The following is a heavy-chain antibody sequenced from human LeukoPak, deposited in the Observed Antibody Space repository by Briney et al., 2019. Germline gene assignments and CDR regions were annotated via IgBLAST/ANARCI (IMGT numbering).Heavy chain of an antibody. CDR3: ASLYGDYVFDY. Sequence: GGSLRLSCAAYGFTFSSYSMNWVRQAPGKGLEWVSSISSSSSYIYYADSVKGRFTISRDNAKNSLYLQMNSLRAEDTAVYYCASLYGDYVFDYWGQGTLVTVSS. V-gene: IGHV3-21*01. J-gene: IGHJ4*02. D-gene: IGHD4-17*01. CDR2: ISSSSSYI. CDR1: GFTFSSYS.